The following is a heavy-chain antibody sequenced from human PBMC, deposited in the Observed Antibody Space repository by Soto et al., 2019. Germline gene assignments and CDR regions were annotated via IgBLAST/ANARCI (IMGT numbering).Heavy chain of an antibody. V-gene: IGHV4-4*02. Sequence: QGQLREAGPRLVKPSGTLFLTCAVSGCSMTSSNWWTWGRQPPGKGLEWIGESYHSGSSNYNPSLKSRVTISVDKSKNQFFLKLTSVTAADTAVYYCARRYYYDSSGYYLGDWGQGTLVTVSS. J-gene: IGHJ4*02. D-gene: IGHD3-22*01. CDR1: GCSMTSSNW. CDR2: SYHSGSS. CDR3: ARRYYYDSSGYYLGD.